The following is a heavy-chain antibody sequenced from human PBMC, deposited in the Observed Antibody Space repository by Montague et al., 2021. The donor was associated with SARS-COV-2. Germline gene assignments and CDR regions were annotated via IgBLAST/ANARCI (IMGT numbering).Heavy chain of an antibody. CDR2: INWNGGST. Sequence: SLRLSCAASGFTFDDYGMSWVRQAPGKGLEWVSGINWNGGSTGYADSVKGRFTISRDNAKNSLYLQMNRLRAEDTALYYCARDGTYYYDSSGYLGRGVGAFDIWGQGTMVTVSS. D-gene: IGHD3-22*01. CDR3: ARDGTYYYDSSGYLGRGVGAFDI. V-gene: IGHV3-20*04. CDR1: GFTFDDYG. J-gene: IGHJ3*02.